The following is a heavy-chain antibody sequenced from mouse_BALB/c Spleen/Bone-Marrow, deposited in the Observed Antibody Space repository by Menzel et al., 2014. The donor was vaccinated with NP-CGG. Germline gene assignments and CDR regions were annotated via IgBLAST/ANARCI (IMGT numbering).Heavy chain of an antibody. CDR1: GHTFTSYT. J-gene: IGHJ3*01. Sequence: VQLQQSGAELARPGASVKMSCKASGHTFTSYTMHWVKQRPGQGLEWIGYINPSSGYTNYNQKFKDKATLTADKSSSTAYMQLSSLTSEDSAVYYCAAGYYGNSGWFAYWGRGTLVTVSA. CDR2: INPSSGYT. CDR3: AAGYYGNSGWFAY. V-gene: IGHV1-4*01. D-gene: IGHD2-1*01.